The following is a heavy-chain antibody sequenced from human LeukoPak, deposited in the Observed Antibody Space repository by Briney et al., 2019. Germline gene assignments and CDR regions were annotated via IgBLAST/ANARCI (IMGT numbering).Heavy chain of an antibody. V-gene: IGHV3-7*01. CDR3: ARDKVSGPTLLDY. CDR1: GFTFSSYW. CDR2: IKQDGSEK. Sequence: PGGTLRLSCAASGFTFSSYWMSWVRQAPGKGLEWVANIKQDGSEKYYVDSVKGRFTISRDNAKNSLYLQMNSLRAEDTAVYYCARDKVSGPTLLDYWGQGTLVTVSS. D-gene: IGHD5/OR15-5a*01. J-gene: IGHJ4*02.